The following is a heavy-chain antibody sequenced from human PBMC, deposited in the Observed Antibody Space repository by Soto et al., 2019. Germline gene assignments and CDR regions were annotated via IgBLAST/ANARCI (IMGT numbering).Heavy chain of an antibody. V-gene: IGHV3-21*01. CDR2: ISSSSSYI. J-gene: IGHJ6*02. Sequence: GGSLRLSCAASGFTVSSYSMNWARQAPGKGLEWVSSISSSSSYIYYADSVKGRFTISRDNAKNSLYLQMNSLRAEDTAVYYCASLSIAVAGDYGMDVWGQGTTVTVSS. CDR1: GFTVSSYS. D-gene: IGHD6-19*01. CDR3: ASLSIAVAGDYGMDV.